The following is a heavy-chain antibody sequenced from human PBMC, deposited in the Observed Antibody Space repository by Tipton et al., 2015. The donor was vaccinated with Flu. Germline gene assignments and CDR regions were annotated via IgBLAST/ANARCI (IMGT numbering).Heavy chain of an antibody. D-gene: IGHD2-15*01. J-gene: IGHJ6*02. CDR2: INHSGST. V-gene: IGHV4-34*01. CDR1: GGSFSGYY. Sequence: TLSLTCAVYGGSFSGYYWSWIRQPPGKGLEWTGEINHSGSTNYNPSLKSRVTISVDTSKNQFSLKLSSVTAADTAVYYCARGLGLGYGSPYYYYGMDVWGQGTTVTVSS. CDR3: ARGLGLGYGSPYYYYGMDV.